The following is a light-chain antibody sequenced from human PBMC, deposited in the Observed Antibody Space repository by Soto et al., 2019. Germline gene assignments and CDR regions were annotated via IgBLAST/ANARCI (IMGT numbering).Light chain of an antibody. CDR3: QSYDNTLSGPIYV. CDR1: TSNIGAGYD. V-gene: IGLV1-40*01. J-gene: IGLJ1*01. Sequence: QSVLTQPPSVSGALGQRVTISCTGITSNIGAGYDVHWHQHLPGRAPKLLIYGNTNRPSGVPDRFSGSKSATSASLAITGLQAEDEGVYYCQSYDNTLSGPIYVFGTGTKVTVL. CDR2: GNT.